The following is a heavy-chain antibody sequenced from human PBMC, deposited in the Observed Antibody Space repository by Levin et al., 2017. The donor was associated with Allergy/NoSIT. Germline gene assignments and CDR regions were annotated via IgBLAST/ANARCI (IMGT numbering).Heavy chain of an antibody. Sequence: GGSLRLSCAASGFTFSNAWMSWVRQAPGKGLEWVGRIKSKTDGGTTDYAAPVKGRITISRDDSKNTLYLQMNSLKTEDTAVYYCTTDRGAAAGTVWFDPWGQGTLVTVSS. CDR1: GFTFSNAW. D-gene: IGHD6-13*01. V-gene: IGHV3-15*01. CDR2: IKSKTDGGTT. CDR3: TTDRGAAAGTVWFDP. J-gene: IGHJ5*02.